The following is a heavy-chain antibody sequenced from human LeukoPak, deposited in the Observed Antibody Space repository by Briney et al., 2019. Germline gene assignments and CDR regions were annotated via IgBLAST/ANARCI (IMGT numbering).Heavy chain of an antibody. J-gene: IGHJ6*02. Sequence: GGSLRLSCAASGFTFSTYVMTWVRQAPGKGLEWVSAILGSGGGTYYTDSVKGRFTISRDNSKNTLYLQMISLRAEDTAVYYCATTPGAYYYYVWGQGTTVTVSS. CDR2: ILGSGGGT. V-gene: IGHV3-23*01. CDR1: GFTFSTYV. D-gene: IGHD1-26*01. CDR3: ATTPGAYYYYV.